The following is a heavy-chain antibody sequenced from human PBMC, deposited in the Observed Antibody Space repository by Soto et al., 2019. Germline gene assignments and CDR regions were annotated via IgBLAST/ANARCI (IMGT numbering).Heavy chain of an antibody. D-gene: IGHD6-19*01. CDR1: CGSISSSSYC. J-gene: IGHJ4*02. CDR3: ARWIAVAGECFDY. Sequence: SETLSLTFTVSCGSISSSSYCWGWIRQPPGKGLEWIGSIYYSGSTYYNPSLKSRVTISVDTSKNQFSLKLSSVTAADTAVYYCARWIAVAGECFDYWGQGTLVTVSS. CDR2: IYYSGST. V-gene: IGHV4-39*01.